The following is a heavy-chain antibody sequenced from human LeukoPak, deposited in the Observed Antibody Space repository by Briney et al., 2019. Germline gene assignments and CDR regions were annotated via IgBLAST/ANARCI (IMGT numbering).Heavy chain of an antibody. CDR1: GFTFSSYG. D-gene: IGHD6-13*01. Sequence: GGSLRLSCAASGFTFSSYGMHWVRQAPGKGLEWVAVISYDGSNKYYADSVKGRFTISRDNSKNTLYLQMNSLRAEDTAVYYCATGARYSSSWYVPFDYWGQGTLVTVSS. CDR3: ATGARYSSSWYVPFDY. CDR2: ISYDGSNK. V-gene: IGHV3-30*03. J-gene: IGHJ4*02.